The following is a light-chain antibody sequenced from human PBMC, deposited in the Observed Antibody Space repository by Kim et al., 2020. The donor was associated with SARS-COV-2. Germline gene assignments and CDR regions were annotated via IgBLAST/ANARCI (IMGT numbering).Light chain of an antibody. Sequence: QSSTISGTGTSSYSGGYNYVSWYQQHPGKAPKLLIYDGSNRPSGVSNRFSGSKSGNTASLTISGLQAEDEADYYCSSYTSSSTLVVFGGGTQRTVL. CDR1: SSYSGGYNY. CDR3: SSYTSSSTLVV. J-gene: IGLJ2*01. CDR2: DGS. V-gene: IGLV2-14*03.